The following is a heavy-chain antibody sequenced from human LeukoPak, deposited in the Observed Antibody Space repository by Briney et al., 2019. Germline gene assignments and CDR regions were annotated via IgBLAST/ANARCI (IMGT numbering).Heavy chain of an antibody. J-gene: IGHJ4*02. Sequence: ASVKVSCKTSGYTFNGYYMHWVRQAPGQGLVWMRWIHPTNGGTIYARSFQGRVTMTSDTSISTAYLELNSLISDDTAMYFCARGTQTIFGVIDYWGQGTLVTVSS. D-gene: IGHD3-3*01. V-gene: IGHV1-2*02. CDR3: ARGTQTIFGVIDY. CDR2: IHPTNGGT. CDR1: GYTFNGYY.